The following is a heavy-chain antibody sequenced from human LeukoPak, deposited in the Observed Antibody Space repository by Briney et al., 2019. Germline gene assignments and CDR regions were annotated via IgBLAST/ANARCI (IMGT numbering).Heavy chain of an antibody. CDR3: ARGGYFDY. CDR2: MYTSGST. J-gene: IGHJ4*02. CDR1: GGSISSGSYY. Sequence: PSQTLSLTCTVSGGSISSGSYYWRWIRQPAGKGLEWIGRMYTSGSTNYNPSLKSRVTISVDTSKNQFSLKLSSVTAADTAVYYCARGGYFDYWGQGTLVTVSS. V-gene: IGHV4-61*02.